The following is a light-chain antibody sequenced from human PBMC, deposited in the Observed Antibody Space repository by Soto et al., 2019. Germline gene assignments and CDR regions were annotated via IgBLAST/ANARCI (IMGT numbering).Light chain of an antibody. CDR3: QQSYSTSIT. Sequence: DIQMTQSPSYLSASVGDRVTITCRASQSISSYLNWYQQKPGKAPKLLIYAASSLQSGVPSRFSGSGSGTDFTLTISSLQPEDFATYYCQQSYSTSITFGQGTRLEI. CDR1: QSISSY. V-gene: IGKV1-39*01. J-gene: IGKJ5*01. CDR2: AAS.